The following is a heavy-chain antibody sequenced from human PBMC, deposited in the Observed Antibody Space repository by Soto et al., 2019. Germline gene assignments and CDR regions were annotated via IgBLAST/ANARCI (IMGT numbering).Heavy chain of an antibody. CDR2: ISGSGGST. CDR1: GFPFSSYA. Sequence: PGGSLILSCAASGFPFSSYAMSLVRQTPGKGLEWVSAISGSGGSTYYADSVKGRFTISRDNSKNTLYLQMNSLRAEDTAVYYCAKDVSTMIVVFDYWGQGTLVTVSS. CDR3: AKDVSTMIVVFDY. V-gene: IGHV3-23*01. D-gene: IGHD3-22*01. J-gene: IGHJ4*02.